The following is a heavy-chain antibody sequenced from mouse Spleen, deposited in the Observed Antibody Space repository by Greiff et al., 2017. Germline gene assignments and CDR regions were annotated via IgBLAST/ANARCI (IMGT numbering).Heavy chain of an antibody. CDR1: GFTFSSYA. D-gene: IGHD3-3*01. J-gene: IGHJ3*01. Sequence: EVQVVESGGGLVKPGGSLKLSCAASGFTFSSYAMSWVRQSPEKRLEWVAEISSGGSYTYYPDTVTGRFTISRDNAKNTLYLEMSSLRSEDTAMYYCARGGRDAYWGQGTLVTVSA. V-gene: IGHV5-9-4*01. CDR2: ISSGGSYT. CDR3: ARGGRDAY.